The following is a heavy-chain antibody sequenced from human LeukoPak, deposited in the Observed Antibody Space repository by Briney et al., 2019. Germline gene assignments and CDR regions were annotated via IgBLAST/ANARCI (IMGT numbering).Heavy chain of an antibody. Sequence: KPSETLSLTCTVSGGSISSYYWGWIRQPPGKGLEWIGYIYYSGSTNYNASLKSRVTISVDTSKNQFSLKLSSMTAADTAVYYCARIHLLLWFGELSGYFDYWGQGTLVTVSS. J-gene: IGHJ4*02. CDR1: GGSISSYY. V-gene: IGHV4-59*01. D-gene: IGHD3-10*01. CDR3: ARIHLLLWFGELSGYFDY. CDR2: IYYSGST.